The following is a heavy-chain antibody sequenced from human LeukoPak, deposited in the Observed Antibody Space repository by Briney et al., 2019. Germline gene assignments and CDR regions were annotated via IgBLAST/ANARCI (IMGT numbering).Heavy chain of an antibody. V-gene: IGHV1-18*01. CDR2: ISAYNGNT. Sequence: GSVKVSCKASGYTFTSYGISWVRQAPGQGIEWMGWISAYNGNTNYAQKLQGRVTMTTDTSTSTAYMELRSLRSDDTAVYYCARDDTYSSGLSAFDYWGQGTLVTASS. CDR1: GYTFTSYG. CDR3: ARDDTYSSGLSAFDY. J-gene: IGHJ4*02. D-gene: IGHD6-19*01.